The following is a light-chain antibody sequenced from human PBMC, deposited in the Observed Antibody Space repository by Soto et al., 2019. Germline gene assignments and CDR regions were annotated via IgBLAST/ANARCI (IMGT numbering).Light chain of an antibody. CDR2: AAS. J-gene: IGKJ4*01. V-gene: IGKV1-9*01. CDR1: QGISTF. Sequence: DIQLTQSPSFLSASVGDRVTITCRASQGISTFLAWYQQKPGKAPKLLIYAASILQSGVPSSFRGSGSGTDFTLTISRLQPEDFATYSCQQLNSYPLTFGGGTKVDIK. CDR3: QQLNSYPLT.